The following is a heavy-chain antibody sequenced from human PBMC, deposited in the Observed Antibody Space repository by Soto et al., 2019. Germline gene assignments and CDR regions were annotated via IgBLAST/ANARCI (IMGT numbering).Heavy chain of an antibody. J-gene: IGHJ5*02. CDR2: IYYSGST. V-gene: IGHV4-30-4*01. CDR1: GGSISSGDYY. CDR3: ARGRGYSYGLDP. D-gene: IGHD5-18*01. Sequence: TLSLTCTVSGGSISSGDYYWSWIRQPPWKGLEWIGYIYYSGSTYYNPSLKSRVTISVDTSKNQFSLSLSSVTAADTAVYYCARGRGYSYGLDPWGQGTLVTVSS.